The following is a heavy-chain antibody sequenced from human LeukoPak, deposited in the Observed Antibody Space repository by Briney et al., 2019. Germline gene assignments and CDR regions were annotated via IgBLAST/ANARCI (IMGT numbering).Heavy chain of an antibody. CDR1: GGSISYYY. CDR3: ARHGRYSGSGSPTTYYYNFGMDV. CDR2: FSSSGST. J-gene: IGHJ6*02. D-gene: IGHD3-10*01. V-gene: IGHV4-59*08. Sequence: PSETLSLTCTVSGGSISYYYWSWIRQPPGKGLEWIGYFSSSGSTNYNPSLKSRVTVSVDTSKNQFSLKLSSVTAADTAVYYCARHGRYSGSGSPTTYYYNFGMDVWGQGTTVTVSS.